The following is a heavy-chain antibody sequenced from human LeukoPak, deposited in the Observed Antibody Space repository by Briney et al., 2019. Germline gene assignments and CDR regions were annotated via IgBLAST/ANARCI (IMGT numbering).Heavy chain of an antibody. D-gene: IGHD3-22*01. CDR3: ARVHYYDSSGPVDY. Sequence: GGSLRLSCGAPGFTFSSYGMSWVRHAPGKGLEWVSAISGSGDSTYYADSVKGRFTISRDNSKNTLYLQMNSLRAEDTAVYYCARVHYYDSSGPVDYWGQGTLVTVSS. CDR2: ISGSGDST. CDR1: GFTFSSYG. J-gene: IGHJ4*02. V-gene: IGHV3-23*01.